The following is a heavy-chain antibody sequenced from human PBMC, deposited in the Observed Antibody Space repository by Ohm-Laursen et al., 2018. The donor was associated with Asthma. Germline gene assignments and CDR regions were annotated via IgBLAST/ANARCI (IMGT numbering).Heavy chain of an antibody. D-gene: IGHD1-26*01. CDR1: GYTFSRYS. Sequence: SLRLSCAASGYTFSRYSTHWVRQIPGKGLEWVASISTASTFIYYADSVRGRFTTSRDNANDLVYLQMHDLRAEDTALYYCARIGPEWELPGREYSVHHWGQGTLVTVSS. V-gene: IGHV3-21*01. CDR2: ISTASTFI. J-gene: IGHJ1*01. CDR3: ARIGPEWELPGREYSVHH.